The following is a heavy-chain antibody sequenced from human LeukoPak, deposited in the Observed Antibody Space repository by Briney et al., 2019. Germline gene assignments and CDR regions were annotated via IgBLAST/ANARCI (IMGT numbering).Heavy chain of an antibody. CDR1: GFTFSSYA. CDR3: ARVLGGQHDY. Sequence: GGSLRLSCAASGFTFSSYAMHWVRQAPGKGLEWVAVISYDGSNKYYADSVKGRFTISRDNSKNTLYLQMNSLRAEDTAVYYCARVLGGQHDYWGQGTLVTVSS. V-gene: IGHV3-30-3*01. D-gene: IGHD2-15*01. CDR2: ISYDGSNK. J-gene: IGHJ4*02.